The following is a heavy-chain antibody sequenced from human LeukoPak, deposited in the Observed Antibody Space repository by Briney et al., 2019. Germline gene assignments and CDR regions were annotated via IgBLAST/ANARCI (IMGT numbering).Heavy chain of an antibody. Sequence: GGSLRLSCAASGFTFSSYGMHWVRQAPGKGLDWVAVISYDGSNKYYADSVKGRFTISRDNSKNTLYLQMNSLRAEDTAVYYCAKVLVTAISPFDYWGQGTLVTVSS. CDR2: ISYDGSNK. D-gene: IGHD2-21*02. V-gene: IGHV3-30*18. CDR3: AKVLVTAISPFDY. CDR1: GFTFSSYG. J-gene: IGHJ4*02.